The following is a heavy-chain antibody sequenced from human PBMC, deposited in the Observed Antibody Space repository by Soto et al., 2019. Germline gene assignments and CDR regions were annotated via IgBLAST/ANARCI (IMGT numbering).Heavy chain of an antibody. CDR2: IIPIFGTA. CDR3: ARGSHYDILTGYYNLDY. CDR1: GGTFSSYS. Sequence: SVKVSWKSSGGTFSSYSISWVRQAPGQGLEWMGGIIPIFGTANYAQKFQGRVTITADESTSTAYMELSSLRSEDTAVYYCARGSHYDILTGYYNLDYWGQGTLVTVSS. J-gene: IGHJ4*02. D-gene: IGHD3-9*01. V-gene: IGHV1-69*13.